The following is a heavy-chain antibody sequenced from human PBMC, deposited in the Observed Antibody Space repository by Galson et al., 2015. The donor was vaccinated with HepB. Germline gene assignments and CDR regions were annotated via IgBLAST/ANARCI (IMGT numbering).Heavy chain of an antibody. CDR3: AKRHTSGWLYFDY. D-gene: IGHD6-19*01. Sequence: SLRLSCAASGFTFANYAMTWVRQPPGKGLEWVSTVTCDGENTFYADSVKGRFTVSRDNSRNTLYLQMNSLRADDTALYYCAKRHTSGWLYFDYWGEGSLVTGS. CDR1: GFTFANYA. V-gene: IGHV3-23*01. J-gene: IGHJ4*02. CDR2: VTCDGENT.